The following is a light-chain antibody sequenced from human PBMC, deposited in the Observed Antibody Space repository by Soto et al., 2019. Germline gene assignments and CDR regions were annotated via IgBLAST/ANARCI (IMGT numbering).Light chain of an antibody. CDR2: DVS. Sequence: QSALTQPASLSGSPGQSIAISCTGTSSDVGGYNYVSWYQQHPGKAPKLIIYDVSNRPSGISNRFSGSKSGNTASLTISGLQAEDEADYYCSSHTSSSTRVFGTGTKLTVL. J-gene: IGLJ1*01. V-gene: IGLV2-14*01. CDR3: SSHTSSSTRV. CDR1: SSDVGGYNY.